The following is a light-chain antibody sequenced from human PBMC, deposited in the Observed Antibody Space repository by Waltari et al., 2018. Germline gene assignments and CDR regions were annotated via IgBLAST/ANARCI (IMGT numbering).Light chain of an antibody. CDR2: DAS. CDR3: QQRSNWPPLT. Sequence: IVLTQSPATLSLSPGERATLSCRASQNINNYLAWYQQKPGQGPRLLIFDASNRATGVPARFSGSGSGTDFTLTISSLESEDFAVYYCQQRSNWPPLTFGGGTKVEIK. J-gene: IGKJ4*01. V-gene: IGKV3-11*01. CDR1: QNINNY.